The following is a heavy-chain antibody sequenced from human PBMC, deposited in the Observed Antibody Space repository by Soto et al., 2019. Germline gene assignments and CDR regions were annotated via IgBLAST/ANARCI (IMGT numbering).Heavy chain of an antibody. V-gene: IGHV1-69*02. CDR2: IIPILGIA. CDR1: GGTFSSYT. CDR3: ARGPPYSSSSYFDY. D-gene: IGHD6-6*01. J-gene: IGHJ4*02. Sequence: QVQLVQSGAEVKKPGSSVKVSCKASGGTFSSYTISWVRQAPGQGLEWMGRIIPILGIANYAQKFQGRVTITADKSTITAYMELSSLRSEDTAVYYCARGPPYSSSSYFDYWGQGTLVTVSS.